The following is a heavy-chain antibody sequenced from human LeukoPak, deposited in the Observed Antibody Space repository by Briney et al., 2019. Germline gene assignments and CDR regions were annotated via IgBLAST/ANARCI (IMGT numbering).Heavy chain of an antibody. CDR1: GGSFSGYY. Sequence: PSETLSLTCAVYGGSFSGYYWSWIRQPPGKGLEWIGEINHSGSTNYNPSLKSRVTMSVDTSKNQFSLKLSSVTAADTAVYYCASGGYSYARYDYWGQGTLVTVSS. D-gene: IGHD5-18*01. CDR3: ASGGYSYARYDY. CDR2: INHSGST. J-gene: IGHJ4*02. V-gene: IGHV4-34*01.